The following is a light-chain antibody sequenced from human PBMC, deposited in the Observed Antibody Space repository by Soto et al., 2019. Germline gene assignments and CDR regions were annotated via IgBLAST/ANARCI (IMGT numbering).Light chain of an antibody. Sequence: EIVSAQYTATQGVSPGERATLFCRASQSLTSDYLAWYQQKPGQTPRLLIHGASSRATGIPDRFSGSGSGTDFTLTISRLEPEDSAVYYCQQSGRPFGQGTMVAIK. J-gene: IGKJ1*01. CDR2: GAS. CDR3: QQSGRP. CDR1: QSLTSDY. V-gene: IGKV3-20*01.